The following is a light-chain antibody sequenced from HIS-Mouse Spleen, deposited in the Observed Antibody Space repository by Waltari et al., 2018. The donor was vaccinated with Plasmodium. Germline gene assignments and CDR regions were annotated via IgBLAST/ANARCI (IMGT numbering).Light chain of an antibody. CDR3: YSTDSSGNHRV. CDR1: AMPHKY. J-gene: IGLJ3*02. CDR2: EDS. Sequence: SYELTQPPSVSVSPGQTARITCSGDAMPHKYAYLYQQKSCQAPALVIYEDSKRPYWNPEVFSGSSSGTMATLSISGAQVDDEADYYCYSTDSSGNHRVFGGGTKLTVL. V-gene: IGLV3-10*01.